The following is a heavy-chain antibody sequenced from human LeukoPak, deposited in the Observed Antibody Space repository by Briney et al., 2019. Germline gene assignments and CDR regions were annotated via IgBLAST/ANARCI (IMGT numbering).Heavy chain of an antibody. D-gene: IGHD3-10*01. V-gene: IGHV3-53*01. CDR1: GFTVSSNY. CDR2: IYSGGST. Sequence: GGFLRLSCAASGFTVSSNYMSWVRQAPGNGLEWVSVIYSGGSTYYADSVKGRFTISRDNSKNTLYLQMNSLRAEDTAICYCAKYGSGRERNAFDIWGQGTMVSVSS. J-gene: IGHJ3*02. CDR3: AKYGSGRERNAFDI.